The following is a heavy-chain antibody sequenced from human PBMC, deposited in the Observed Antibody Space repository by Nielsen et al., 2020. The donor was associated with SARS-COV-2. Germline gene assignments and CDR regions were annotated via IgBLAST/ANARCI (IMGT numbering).Heavy chain of an antibody. CDR3: ARPLPTVTSPYYYYGMDV. CDR1: GGTFSSYA. J-gene: IGHJ6*02. Sequence: SVQVSCKASGGTFSSYAISWVRQAPGQGLEWMGGIIPIFGTANYAQKFQGRVTITADNSTSTAYMELSSLRSEDTAVYYCARPLPTVTSPYYYYGMDVWGQGTTVTVSS. V-gene: IGHV1-69*06. CDR2: IIPIFGTA. D-gene: IGHD4-17*01.